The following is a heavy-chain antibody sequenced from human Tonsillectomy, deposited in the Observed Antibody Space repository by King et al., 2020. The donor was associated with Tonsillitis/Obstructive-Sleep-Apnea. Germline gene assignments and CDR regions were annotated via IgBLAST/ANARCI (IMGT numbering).Heavy chain of an antibody. CDR3: ARARAVAAPLDY. Sequence: VQLVESGGGLVKPGGCLRLSCTASGFTFSDYYMSWIRQAPGKGLEWLSYISISSSYTNYTDSVKGRFTISRDNAKNSLYLQMNSLRAEDTAVYYCARARAVAAPLDYWGQGTLDTVSS. CDR2: ISISSSYT. V-gene: IGHV3-11*05. D-gene: IGHD6-19*01. J-gene: IGHJ4*02. CDR1: GFTFSDYY.